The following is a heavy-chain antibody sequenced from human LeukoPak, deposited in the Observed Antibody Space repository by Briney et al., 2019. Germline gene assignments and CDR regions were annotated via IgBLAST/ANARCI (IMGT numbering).Heavy chain of an antibody. V-gene: IGHV3-20*04. CDR1: GFTLEGYG. CDR2: INWNGGSR. Sequence: TGGSLRLSCAASGFTLEGYGMSGVRQGPGKGLECVSGINWNGGSRGYADSVKGRFTISRDNAKNSLYLQLNSLRAEDTAVYYCATDLTGAKDDWGQGTLVTVSS. CDR3: ATDLTGAKDD. D-gene: IGHD1-26*01. J-gene: IGHJ4*02.